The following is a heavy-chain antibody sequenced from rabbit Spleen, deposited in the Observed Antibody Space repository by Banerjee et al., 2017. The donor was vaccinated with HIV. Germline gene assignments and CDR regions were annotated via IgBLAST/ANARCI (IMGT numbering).Heavy chain of an antibody. D-gene: IGHD2-1*01. J-gene: IGHJ4*01. CDR1: GVSFSSNYY. Sequence: QSLEESGGDLVKPGASLTLTCTASGVSFSSNYYMCWVRQAPGKGLEWIACIDTGSSGFTYFASWAKGRFTISKTSSTTVTLQVTSLTAADTATYFCARGSATMTMVIIGYYLSLWGPGTLVTVS. V-gene: IGHV1S40*01. CDR3: ARGSATMTMVIIGYYLSL. CDR2: IDTGSSGFT.